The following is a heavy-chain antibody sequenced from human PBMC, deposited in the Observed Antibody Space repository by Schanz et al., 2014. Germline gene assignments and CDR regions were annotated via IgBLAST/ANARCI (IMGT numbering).Heavy chain of an antibody. V-gene: IGHV3-23*04. CDR2: IRGSGGST. Sequence: VQLVESGGGLAQPGGSLRLSCAASGFTFSNYAMNWVRQAPGKGLKWVSGIRGSGGSTYYADSVKGRFTISRDNSKNTLYLQMNSLRGDDTAVYYCAKDRGGDYEVSYYYGMDVWGQGTTVTVSS. CDR3: AKDRGGDYEVSYYYGMDV. CDR1: GFTFSNYA. J-gene: IGHJ6*02. D-gene: IGHD4-17*01.